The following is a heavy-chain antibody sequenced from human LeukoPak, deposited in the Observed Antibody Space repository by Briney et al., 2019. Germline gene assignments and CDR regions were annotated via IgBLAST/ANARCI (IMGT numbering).Heavy chain of an antibody. V-gene: IGHV3-23*01. Sequence: GGSLRLSCAASGFTFSSYAMSWVRQAPGKGLEWVSAISGSGGSTYYADSVKGRFTISRDNSKNTLYLQMNSLRAEDTAVYYCETRTGYSSGWYLLGNDAFDIWGQGTMVTVSS. J-gene: IGHJ3*02. CDR2: ISGSGGST. D-gene: IGHD6-19*01. CDR1: GFTFSSYA. CDR3: ETRTGYSSGWYLLGNDAFDI.